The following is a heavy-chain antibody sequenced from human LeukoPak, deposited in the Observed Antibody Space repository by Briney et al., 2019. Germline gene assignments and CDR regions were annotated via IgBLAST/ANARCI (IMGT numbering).Heavy chain of an antibody. J-gene: IGHJ5*02. CDR1: GGTFSSYA. CDR3: ARRVGPYYDISDWFDP. D-gene: IGHD3-9*01. Sequence: ASVKVSCKASGGTFSSYAISWVRQAPGQGLEWMGGIIPIFGTANYAQKFQGRVTITTDESTSTAYMELSSLRSEDTAVYYCARRVGPYYDISDWFDPWGQGTLVTVSS. CDR2: IIPIFGTA. V-gene: IGHV1-69*05.